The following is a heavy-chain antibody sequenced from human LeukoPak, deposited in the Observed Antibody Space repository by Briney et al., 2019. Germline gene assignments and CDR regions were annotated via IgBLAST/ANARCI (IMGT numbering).Heavy chain of an antibody. Sequence: ASVKVSCKASGYTFTSYYMHWVRQAPGQGLEWMGIINPSGGSTSYAQKFQGRVTMTRDTSTSTVYMELSSLRSEDTAVYYCARVRLSIFGVSYYYYGMDVWGQGTTVTVSS. D-gene: IGHD3-3*01. V-gene: IGHV1-46*01. CDR2: INPSGGST. CDR3: ARVRLSIFGVSYYYYGMDV. CDR1: GYTFTSYY. J-gene: IGHJ6*02.